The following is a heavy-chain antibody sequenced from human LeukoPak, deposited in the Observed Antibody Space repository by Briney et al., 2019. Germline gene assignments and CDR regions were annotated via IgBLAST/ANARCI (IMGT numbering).Heavy chain of an antibody. V-gene: IGHV1-2*02. CDR1: GYTFTAYY. Sequence: ASMKVSCKASGYTFTAYYIHWVRQAPGQGLEWMGWINPNSGDTNYAQKFQGRVTMTRDTSISTAYMELSSLRSEDTAVYYCASEVDVRDAFDIWGQGTMVTVSS. D-gene: IGHD1-26*01. CDR2: INPNSGDT. CDR3: ASEVDVRDAFDI. J-gene: IGHJ3*02.